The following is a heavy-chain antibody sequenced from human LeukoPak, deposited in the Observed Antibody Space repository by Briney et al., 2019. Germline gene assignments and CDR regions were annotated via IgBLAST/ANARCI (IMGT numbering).Heavy chain of an antibody. CDR1: GFTFSSYA. CDR2: ISGSGGST. J-gene: IGHJ4*02. Sequence: GSLRLSCAASGFTFSSYAMSWVRQAPGKGLEWVAVISGSGGSTHYADSVKGRFTISRDNSKNTLYLQMNSLRAEDTAVYYCAKELNDYGDYAFDYWGQGTLVTVSS. CDR3: AKELNDYGDYAFDY. D-gene: IGHD4-17*01. V-gene: IGHV3-23*01.